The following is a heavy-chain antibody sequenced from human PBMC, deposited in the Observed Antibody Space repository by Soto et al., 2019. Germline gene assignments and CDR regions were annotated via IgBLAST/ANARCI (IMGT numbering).Heavy chain of an antibody. D-gene: IGHD4-17*01. J-gene: IGHJ4*02. V-gene: IGHV4-59*11. CDR1: GDFIRSHY. Sequence: QVHLQESGPGLVKPSETLSLNCTVSGDFIRSHYWTWIRQAPGKGLEWIGSIYYNVNTNYNPSLNSRVTISVNPSNKQFSLKVTSVTTADTAVYYCARGLPEGYGGNLDSWGQGTLVTVSS. CDR2: IYYNVNT. CDR3: ARGLPEGYGGNLDS.